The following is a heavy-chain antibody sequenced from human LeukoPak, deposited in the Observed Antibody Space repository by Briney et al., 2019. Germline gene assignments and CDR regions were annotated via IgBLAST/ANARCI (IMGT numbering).Heavy chain of an antibody. J-gene: IGHJ3*02. CDR1: GFTFSSYG. D-gene: IGHD3-22*01. V-gene: IGHV3-23*01. Sequence: GGTLRLSCAASGFTFSSYGMSWVRQAPGKGLEWVSAISGSGGSTYYADSVKGRFTISRDNSKNTLYLQMNSLRAEDTAVYYCAKDQPYYYDSSGPYAFDIWGQGTMVTVSS. CDR3: AKDQPYYYDSSGPYAFDI. CDR2: ISGSGGST.